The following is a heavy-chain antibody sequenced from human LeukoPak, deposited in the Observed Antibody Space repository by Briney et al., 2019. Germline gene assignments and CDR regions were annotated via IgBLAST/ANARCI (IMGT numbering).Heavy chain of an antibody. CDR1: GFTFSSYA. V-gene: IGHV3-30*04. Sequence: GRSLRLSCAASGFTFSSYAMHWVRQAPGKGLEWVAVISYDGTYKYYADSVKGRFTISRDNSKNTLYLQMNSLRTEDTAVYYCAVIGGSNSHSKFDYWGQGSLVTVSS. J-gene: IGHJ4*02. CDR3: AVIGGSNSHSKFDY. D-gene: IGHD1-26*01. CDR2: ISYDGTYK.